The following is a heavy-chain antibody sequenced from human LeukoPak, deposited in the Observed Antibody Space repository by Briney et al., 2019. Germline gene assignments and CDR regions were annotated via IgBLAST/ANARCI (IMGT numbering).Heavy chain of an antibody. Sequence: PGRSLRLSCAASGFTFSSYAMGWVRQAPGKGLEWVSAISGSGGSTYYADSVKGRFTISRDNSKNTLYLQMNSLRAEDTAVYYCAKDWASSGWYYFDYWGQGTLVTVSS. CDR3: AKDWASSGWYYFDY. V-gene: IGHV3-23*01. CDR1: GFTFSSYA. CDR2: ISGSGGST. J-gene: IGHJ4*02. D-gene: IGHD6-19*01.